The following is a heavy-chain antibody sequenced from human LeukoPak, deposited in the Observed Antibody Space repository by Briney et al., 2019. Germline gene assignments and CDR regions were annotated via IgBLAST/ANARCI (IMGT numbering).Heavy chain of an antibody. CDR2: IYYSGIT. J-gene: IGHJ3*02. CDR1: GGSFSSHY. V-gene: IGHV4-59*11. D-gene: IGHD6-13*01. CDR3: ARVPSFRAGTNGFDI. Sequence: PSETLSLTCTVSGGSFSSHYWSWIRQPPGKGLEWIGYIYYSGITNYNPSLKSRVTISVDTSKNQFSLKLSSVTAADTAVYYCARVPSFRAGTNGFDIWGQGTMVTVSS.